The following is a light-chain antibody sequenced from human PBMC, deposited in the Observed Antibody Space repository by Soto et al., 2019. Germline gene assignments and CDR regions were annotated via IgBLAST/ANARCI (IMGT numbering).Light chain of an antibody. Sequence: QCVLTQPPSAFGTPGQRVTISCSGSSSNIGSNTVNWYQQLPGTAPKLLIYSNNQRPSGVPDRFSGSKSGTSASLAISGLQSEDEADYYCAAWDDSLNGVFGGGTKLTVL. V-gene: IGLV1-44*01. CDR2: SNN. CDR1: SSNIGSNT. J-gene: IGLJ3*02. CDR3: AAWDDSLNGV.